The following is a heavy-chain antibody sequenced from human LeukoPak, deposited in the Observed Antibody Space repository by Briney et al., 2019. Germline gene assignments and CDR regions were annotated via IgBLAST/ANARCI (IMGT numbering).Heavy chain of an antibody. J-gene: IGHJ4*02. CDR1: GFTVSSNY. V-gene: IGHV3-53*01. CDR2: IYSGGNT. CDR3: ARTIPYGSGRQHPGKYYFDY. Sequence: GGSLRLSCAASGFTVSSNYMSWVRQAPGKGLEWVSGIYSGGNTYYADSVKGRFTISRDNSKNTVYFQLDSLRAEDTAVYYCARTIPYGSGRQHPGKYYFDYWGQGTLVTVSS. D-gene: IGHD3-10*01.